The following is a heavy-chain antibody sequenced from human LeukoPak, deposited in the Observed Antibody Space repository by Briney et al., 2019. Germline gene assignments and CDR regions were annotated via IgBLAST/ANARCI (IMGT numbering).Heavy chain of an antibody. CDR2: ISYIGTT. CDR1: GDSFSSHY. V-gene: IGHV4-59*11. D-gene: IGHD4-17*01. Sequence: SETLSLTCAVSGDSFSSHYWTWIRQPPGRGLEWIGYISYIGTTNYNPSLKSRVTISIDTSKNQFSLRLSSVTTADTAVYYCARDLVTVTKGFDIWGLGTMVSVSS. J-gene: IGHJ3*02. CDR3: ARDLVTVTKGFDI.